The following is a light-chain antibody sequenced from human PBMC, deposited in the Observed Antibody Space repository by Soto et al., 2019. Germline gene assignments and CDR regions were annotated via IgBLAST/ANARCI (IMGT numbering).Light chain of an antibody. J-gene: IGKJ2*01. CDR2: GAS. V-gene: IGKV3-20*01. CDR3: QQYGSSPLYT. CDR1: QSVSSSY. Sequence: IVLTQSPGTLSLSPGERATLSCRASQSVSSSYLAWYQQKPGQAPRLLIYGASSRATGIPDRFSGSGSGTDFTLIISRMEPEDFAVYYCQQYGSSPLYTFVQGTKLEIK.